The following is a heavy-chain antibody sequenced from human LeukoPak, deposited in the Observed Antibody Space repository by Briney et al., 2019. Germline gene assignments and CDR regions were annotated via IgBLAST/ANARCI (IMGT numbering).Heavy chain of an antibody. D-gene: IGHD3-22*01. CDR3: ARHYYDSSGYLYWFDP. V-gene: IGHV1-69*04. CDR1: GGTFSSYA. CDR2: IIPILGIA. J-gene: IGHJ5*02. Sequence: SVKVSCKASGGTFSSYAISWVRQAPGQGLEWTGTIIPILGIANYAQKFQGRVTITADKSTSTAYMELSSLRSDDTAVYYCARHYYDSSGYLYWFDPWGQGTLVTISS.